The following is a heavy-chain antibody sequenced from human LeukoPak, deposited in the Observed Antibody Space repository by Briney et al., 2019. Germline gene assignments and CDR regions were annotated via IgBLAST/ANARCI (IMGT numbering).Heavy chain of an antibody. D-gene: IGHD3-22*01. V-gene: IGHV4-61*09. J-gene: IGHJ4*02. CDR3: ARSRRYYDRSGYSEYYFDY. Sequence: SQTLSLTCSVSGGSISGGTYYWSWIRQPAGKGLEWMGHIYISGSTNYNPALKSRVTMSVDTSKNQFSLELSSVTAAGTAVYYCARSRRYYDRSGYSEYYFDYWGQGILVTVSS. CDR2: IYISGST. CDR1: GGSISGGTYY.